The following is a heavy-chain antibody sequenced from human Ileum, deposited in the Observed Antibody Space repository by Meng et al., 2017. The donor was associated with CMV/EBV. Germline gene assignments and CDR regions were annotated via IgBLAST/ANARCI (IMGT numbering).Heavy chain of an antibody. D-gene: IGHD1-1*01. Sequence: EGQLVETGGGLVQPGGSLRVSCAASGFTFRNDWMYWVRQAPGKGLVWVSRINMEGTTINYADSVKGRFTISRDNAKSTLYLQMNSLRAEDTAVYYCATAGQYRLDDWGHGTLVTVSS. CDR1: GFTFRNDW. CDR2: INMEGTTI. J-gene: IGHJ4*01. V-gene: IGHV3-74*01. CDR3: ATAGQYRLDD.